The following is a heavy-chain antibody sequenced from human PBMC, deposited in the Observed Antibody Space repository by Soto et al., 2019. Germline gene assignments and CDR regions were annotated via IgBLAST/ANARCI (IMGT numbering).Heavy chain of an antibody. CDR3: ARLEVDSRGYYYFDY. CDR2: IYYSGST. J-gene: IGHJ4*02. V-gene: IGHV4-39*01. Sequence: SETLSLTCTVSGGSISSSSYYWGWIRQPPGKGLEWIGSIYYSGSTYYNPSLKSRVTISVDTSKNQFSLKLSSVTAADTAVYYCARLEVDSRGYYYFDYWGQGTLVTVSS. D-gene: IGHD3-22*01. CDR1: GGSISSSSYY.